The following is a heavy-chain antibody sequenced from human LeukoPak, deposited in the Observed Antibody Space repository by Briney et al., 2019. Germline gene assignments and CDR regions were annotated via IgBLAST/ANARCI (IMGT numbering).Heavy chain of an antibody. Sequence: SETLSLTCTVPGGSISSSSYYWGRIRQPPGKGLECIGSIYYSGSTYYNPSLKSRVTISVDTSKIQFSMKLSSVTAADTAVYYCARALQDIVVVPAAAFDYWGQGTLVTVSS. CDR2: IYYSGST. CDR3: ARALQDIVVVPAAAFDY. CDR1: GGSISSSSYY. V-gene: IGHV4-39*01. J-gene: IGHJ4*02. D-gene: IGHD2-2*01.